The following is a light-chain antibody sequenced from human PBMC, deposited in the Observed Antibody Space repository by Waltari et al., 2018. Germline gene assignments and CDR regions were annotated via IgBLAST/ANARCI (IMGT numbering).Light chain of an antibody. Sequence: SYVLTQPPSVSVAPGQTDRITRGENNIGSKRVHWYKQKPGQAPVLVVYGDSDRPSEIPERFSGSNSGNTATLTISRVEAGDEADYYCQVWDSSSDRNWVFGGGTKLTVL. CDR1: NIGSKR. J-gene: IGLJ3*02. CDR3: QVWDSSSDRNWV. CDR2: GDS. V-gene: IGLV3-21*02.